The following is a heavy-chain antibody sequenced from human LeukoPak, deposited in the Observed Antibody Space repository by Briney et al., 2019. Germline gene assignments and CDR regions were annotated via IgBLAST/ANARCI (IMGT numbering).Heavy chain of an antibody. D-gene: IGHD2-2*01. CDR3: ARGPYCSSTSCYWNGMDV. CDR1: GYTFTGYY. Sequence: ASVKVSCKASGYTFTGYYMHWVRQAPGQGLEWMGWINPNSGGTNYAQKFQGRVSMTRDTSISAAYMELSRLRSDDTAVYYCARGPYCSSTSCYWNGMDVWGQGTTVTVSS. J-gene: IGHJ6*02. V-gene: IGHV1-2*02. CDR2: INPNSGGT.